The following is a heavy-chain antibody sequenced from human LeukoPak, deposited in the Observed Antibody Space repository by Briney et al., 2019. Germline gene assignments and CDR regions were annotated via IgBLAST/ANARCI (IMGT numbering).Heavy chain of an antibody. CDR2: IIPIFGTA. CDR1: GGTFSSYA. CDR3: ARERGGSGWYSYYFDY. J-gene: IGHJ4*02. V-gene: IGHV1-69*06. Sequence: SVKVSCKASGGTFSSYAISWVRQAPGQGLEWTGGIIPIFGTANYAQKFQGRVTITADKSTSTAYMELSSLRSEDTAVYYCARERGGSGWYSYYFDYWGQGTLVTVSS. D-gene: IGHD6-19*01.